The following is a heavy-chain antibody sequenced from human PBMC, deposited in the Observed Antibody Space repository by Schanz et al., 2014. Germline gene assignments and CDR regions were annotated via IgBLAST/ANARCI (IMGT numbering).Heavy chain of an antibody. J-gene: IGHJ4*02. CDR3: ARDNGRIPAANSFDY. D-gene: IGHD1-26*01. V-gene: IGHV1-69*04. CDR2: IIPILDVG. Sequence: QVQLVQSGAEVKKPGASVKVSCKASGGTFSTYTISWVRQAPGQGLEWMGRIIPILDVGNYAQQFQGRVTFTADKSTSTAYMELSSLRSDDTAVYFCARDNGRIPAANSFDYWGQGTRVTVSS. CDR1: GGTFSTYT.